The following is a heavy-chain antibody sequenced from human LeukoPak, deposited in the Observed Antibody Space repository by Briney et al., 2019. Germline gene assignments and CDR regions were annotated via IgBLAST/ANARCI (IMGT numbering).Heavy chain of an antibody. V-gene: IGHV3-21*01. CDR1: GFTFSSYN. CDR3: AREGFAAASDI. CDR2: ISSSSGYI. D-gene: IGHD2-15*01. Sequence: GGSLRLSCAASGFTFSSYNMNWVRQAPGKGLEWVSSISSSSGYIYYADSVMGRFTISRDNAKNSLYLQMNSLRAEDTAVYYCAREGFAAASDIWGQGTMVTVSS. J-gene: IGHJ3*02.